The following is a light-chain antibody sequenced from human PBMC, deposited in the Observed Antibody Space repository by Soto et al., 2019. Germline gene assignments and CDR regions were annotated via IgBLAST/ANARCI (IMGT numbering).Light chain of an antibody. CDR2: DAS. Sequence: DIQMTQSPSSLSASVGDRVTITCQASQDISNYLNSYQQKPGKAPKLLIYDASNLETGVRSRFSESGSGTDFTFTISSLHPEDIATYYCQQYDNLPYTFGQGTKLEIK. CDR3: QQYDNLPYT. CDR1: QDISNY. J-gene: IGKJ2*01. V-gene: IGKV1-33*01.